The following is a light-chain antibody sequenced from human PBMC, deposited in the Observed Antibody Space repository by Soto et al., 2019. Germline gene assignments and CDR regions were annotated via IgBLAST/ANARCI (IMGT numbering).Light chain of an antibody. CDR1: SSDIGAYIY. CDR2: EVS. J-gene: IGLJ2*01. CDR3: SSYTSSTTLVI. V-gene: IGLV2-8*01. Sequence: QSALTQPPSASGSPGQSVTISCTGTSSDIGAYIYVSWYQQHPGKAPKLMISEVSRRPSGVPERFSGSKSGNTASLTVSGLQADDEAHYYCSSYTSSTTLVIFGGGTKLTVL.